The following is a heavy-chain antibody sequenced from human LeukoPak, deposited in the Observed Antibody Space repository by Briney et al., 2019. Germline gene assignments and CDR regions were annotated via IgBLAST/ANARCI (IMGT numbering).Heavy chain of an antibody. J-gene: IGHJ5*02. CDR1: GYSISNGYY. Sequence: SETLSLDCTVSGYSISNGYYWGWIRQPPEKGLEWIGAVFRSGSIFYNPSLKGRVTISIVTSKNQFSLKLNSVTAADTAVYYCARVPHGETVFGVLLYQFDPWGQGTLVTVSS. V-gene: IGHV4-38-2*02. CDR3: ARVPHGETVFGVLLYQFDP. CDR2: VFRSGSI. D-gene: IGHD3-3*01.